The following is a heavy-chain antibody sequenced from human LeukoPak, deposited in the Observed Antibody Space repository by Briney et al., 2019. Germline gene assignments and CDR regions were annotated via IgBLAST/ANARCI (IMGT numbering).Heavy chain of an antibody. CDR2: ISRDGGST. V-gene: IGHV3-43D*03. CDR3: ANAPDYCDYFTFDY. Sequence: GGSLRLSCAASGFTFYGCAMHWVRQTPGKGLEWVSLISRDGGSTYYADSVKGRFIISRDNSKNSLYLQMNSLRAEDTALYYCANAPDYCDYFTFDYWGQGTLVTVSS. J-gene: IGHJ4*02. CDR1: GFTFYGCA. D-gene: IGHD4-17*01.